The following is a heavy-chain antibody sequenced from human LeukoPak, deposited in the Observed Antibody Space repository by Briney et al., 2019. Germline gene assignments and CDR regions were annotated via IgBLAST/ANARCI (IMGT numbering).Heavy chain of an antibody. CDR1: GASISNYY. CDR2: IYYNGRT. Sequence: SETLSLTCTVSGASISNYYWSWIRQPPGKGLEWIGYIYYNGRTNCNPSLKSRVTISLDTSKNQFSLKLSSVTAADTAVYYCARGADCRSTSCYGHWFDPWGQGTLVTVSS. CDR3: ARGADCRSTSCYGHWFDP. D-gene: IGHD2-2*01. V-gene: IGHV4-59*01. J-gene: IGHJ5*02.